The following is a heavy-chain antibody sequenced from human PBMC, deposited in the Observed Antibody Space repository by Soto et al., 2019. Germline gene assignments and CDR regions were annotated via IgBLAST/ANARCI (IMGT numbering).Heavy chain of an antibody. CDR2: IRSKANSYAT. V-gene: IGHV3-73*01. CDR1: GFTFSSYS. Sequence: PGGSLRLSCAASGFTFSSYSMNWVRQAPGKGLEWVGRIRSKANSYATAYAASVKGRFTISRDDSKNTAYLQMNSLKTEDTAVYYCTSYTDSSGYYYYYGMDVWGQGTTVTVSS. D-gene: IGHD3-22*01. CDR3: TSYTDSSGYYYYYGMDV. J-gene: IGHJ6*02.